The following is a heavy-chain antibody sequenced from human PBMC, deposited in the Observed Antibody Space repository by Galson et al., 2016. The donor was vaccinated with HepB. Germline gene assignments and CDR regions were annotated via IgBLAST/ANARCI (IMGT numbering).Heavy chain of an antibody. J-gene: IGHJ4*02. Sequence: SLRLSCAASGFTFGTYTMHWIRQAPGEGLQWVSIITGDRANAYYADSVKGRFTISRDNRKNSLYLQMNSLRTEDTALYYCAKDHGGYSGFDYWGQGTLVTVSS. D-gene: IGHD4-23*01. CDR1: GFTFGTYT. CDR3: AKDHGGYSGFDY. CDR2: ITGDRANA. V-gene: IGHV3-43*01.